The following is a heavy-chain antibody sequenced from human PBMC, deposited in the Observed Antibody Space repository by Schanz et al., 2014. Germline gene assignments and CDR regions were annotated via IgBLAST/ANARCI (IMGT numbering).Heavy chain of an antibody. D-gene: IGHD1-26*01. CDR3: VKDLQRELLRDDHYYGMDV. CDR1: GFTFSSYG. J-gene: IGHJ6*02. Sequence: VRLLESGGGLVQPGGSLRLSCAASGFTFSSYGMHWVRQVPGKGLEWVAVVCYDGSKKYYADSVKGRFTTSRDNSKNTMYLQMNSLRADDTAVYYCVKDLQRELLRDDHYYGMDVWGQGTTVTVSS. V-gene: IGHV3-33*06. CDR2: VCYDGSKK.